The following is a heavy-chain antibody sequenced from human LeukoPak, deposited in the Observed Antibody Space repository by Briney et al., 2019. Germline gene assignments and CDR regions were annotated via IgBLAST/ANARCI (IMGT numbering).Heavy chain of an antibody. Sequence: SETLSLTCTVSGGSISSYYWSWIRQPPGKGLEWIGYIYYSGSTNYNPSLKSRVTISVDTSKNQFSLKLSSVTAADTAVYYCAREDELYFDYWGQGTLVTVSS. CDR2: IYYSGST. J-gene: IGHJ4*02. CDR3: AREDELYFDY. CDR1: GGSISSYY. V-gene: IGHV4-59*01. D-gene: IGHD5-24*01.